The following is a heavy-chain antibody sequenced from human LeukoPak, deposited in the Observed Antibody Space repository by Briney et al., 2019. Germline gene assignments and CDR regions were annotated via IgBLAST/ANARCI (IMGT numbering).Heavy chain of an antibody. J-gene: IGHJ3*01. Sequence: PGGSLSLSCAASGFTFSSYAMSGVGPARAKGRAWVGVISGSCGSTYYADSVKGRFTISRDNSKNTLYLQMDSLSAQDTDVYYCAKDQSYILTDGWVACDLWGEGTRVSVSS. CDR3: AKDQSYILTDGWVACDL. D-gene: IGHD3-9*01. V-gene: IGHV3-23*01. CDR1: GFTFSSYA. CDR2: ISGSCGST.